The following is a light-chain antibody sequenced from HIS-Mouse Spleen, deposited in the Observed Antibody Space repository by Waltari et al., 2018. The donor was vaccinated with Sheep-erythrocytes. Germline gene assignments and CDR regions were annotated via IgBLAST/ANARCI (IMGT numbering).Light chain of an antibody. CDR2: DVS. CDR1: STDVGGYNY. V-gene: IGLV2-14*03. J-gene: IGLJ2*01. Sequence: QSALTQPASVSGPPGQSITISCTGTSTDVGGYNYFSWYQQHPGKAPKLMIYDVSNRPSGVSNRFSGSKSGNTASLTISGLQAEDEADYYCSSYTSSSTLVFGGGTKLTVL. CDR3: SSYTSSSTLV.